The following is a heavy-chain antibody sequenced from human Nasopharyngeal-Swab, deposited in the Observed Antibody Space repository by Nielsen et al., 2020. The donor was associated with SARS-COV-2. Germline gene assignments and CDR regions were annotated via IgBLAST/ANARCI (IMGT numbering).Heavy chain of an antibody. Sequence: WIRQPPGKGLVWVSHIDVGGISTNYADSVQGQFTISRDNAKNTLSLQMNSLRDEDSAIYYCTRGGFSHSMDVWGQGTTVTVSS. CDR3: TRGGFSHSMDV. D-gene: IGHD3-10*01. CDR2: IDVGGIST. V-gene: IGHV3-74*01. J-gene: IGHJ6*02.